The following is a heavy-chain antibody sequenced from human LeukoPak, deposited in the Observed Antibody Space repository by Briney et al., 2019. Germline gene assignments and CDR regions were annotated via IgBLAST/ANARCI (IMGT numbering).Heavy chain of an antibody. CDR1: GITFSSYA. CDR3: AKVTREGNRITMIRGVIIGPFDY. CDR2: ISGSGGST. Sequence: PGGSLRLSCAASGITFSSYAMSWVRQAPGKGLEWVSAISGSGGSTYYADSVKGRFTISRDNSKSTLYLQMNSLRAEDTAVYYCAKVTREGNRITMIRGVIIGPFDYWGQGTLVTVSS. V-gene: IGHV3-23*01. J-gene: IGHJ4*02. D-gene: IGHD3-10*01.